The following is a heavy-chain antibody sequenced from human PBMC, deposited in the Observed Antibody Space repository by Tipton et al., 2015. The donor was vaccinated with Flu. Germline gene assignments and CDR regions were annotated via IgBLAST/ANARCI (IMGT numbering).Heavy chain of an antibody. J-gene: IGHJ4*02. Sequence: QLVQSEGGLIQPGGSLRLSCGASGFSVRSNHLSWVRQAPGTGLECVSVIYSGGSTYYADSVRGRFTISRDNAKSSLYLQMNSLRAEDTAVYFCARSSYSSSWFFDYWGQGTLVTVSS. CDR3: ARSSYSSSWFFDY. CDR2: IYSGGST. V-gene: IGHV3-53*01. D-gene: IGHD6-13*01. CDR1: GFSVRSNH.